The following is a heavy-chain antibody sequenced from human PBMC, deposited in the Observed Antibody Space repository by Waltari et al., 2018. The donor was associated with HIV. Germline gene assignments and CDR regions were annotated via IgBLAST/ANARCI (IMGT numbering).Heavy chain of an antibody. D-gene: IGHD2-2*03. V-gene: IGHV3-15*01. CDR1: GFTFSDAW. Sequence: EVQLVESGGGLIKPGGSLRLSCAASGFTFSDAWMSWVRQAPGKGREVVARIKTQADGETTDYAAPVQGRFTVSRDDARNTVYLQIDSLKTDDTAMYYCTTWMYWGPGTRVTVSS. CDR2: IKTQADGETT. J-gene: IGHJ4*02. CDR3: TTWMY.